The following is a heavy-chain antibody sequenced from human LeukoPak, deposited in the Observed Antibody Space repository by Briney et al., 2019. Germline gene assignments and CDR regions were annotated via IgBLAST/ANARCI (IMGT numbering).Heavy chain of an antibody. CDR1: GYSISSGYY. CDR2: VYRDGNT. J-gene: IGHJ6*03. D-gene: IGHD6-25*01. V-gene: IGHV4-38-2*01. Sequence: SETLSLTCSVSGYSISSGYYWGWIRQPPGKGLEWVANVYRDGNTYYSPSLESRVTISVDTSKNLVSLKLSSLSAADTAVYYCVRLAALRGFYYYMDVWGKGTAVTVSS. CDR3: VRLAALRGFYYYMDV.